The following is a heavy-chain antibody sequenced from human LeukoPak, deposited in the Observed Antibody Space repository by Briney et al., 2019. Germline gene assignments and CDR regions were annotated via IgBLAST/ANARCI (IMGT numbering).Heavy chain of an antibody. Sequence: GGSLRLSCAASRFIFSSYEVNWVRQAPGKGLGWVSYISRSGSTIYYADSVKGRFTISRDNAKNSLYLQMNSLRAEDTAVYYCVRASGWYERGPDYYYYYMDVWGKGTTVTVSS. CDR2: ISRSGSTI. J-gene: IGHJ6*03. CDR3: VRASGWYERGPDYYYYYMDV. CDR1: RFIFSSYE. V-gene: IGHV3-48*03. D-gene: IGHD6-19*01.